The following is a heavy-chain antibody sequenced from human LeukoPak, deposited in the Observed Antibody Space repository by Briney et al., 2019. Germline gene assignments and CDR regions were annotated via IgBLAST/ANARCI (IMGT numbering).Heavy chain of an antibody. D-gene: IGHD3-10*01. CDR3: ARFVVVRGPRSWFDP. Sequence: SETLSLTCAVYGGSFSGYYWSWIRQPPGKGLEWIGEINHSGSTNYNPSLKSRVAISVDTSKNQFSLKLSSVTAADTAVYYCARFVVVRGPRSWFDPWGQGTLVTVSS. V-gene: IGHV4-34*01. CDR1: GGSFSGYY. J-gene: IGHJ5*02. CDR2: INHSGST.